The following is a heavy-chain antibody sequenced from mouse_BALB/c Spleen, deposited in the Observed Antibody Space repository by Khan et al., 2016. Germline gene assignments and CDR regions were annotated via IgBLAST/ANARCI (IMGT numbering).Heavy chain of an antibody. Sequence: QIQLVQSGPELKKPGETVKISCKASGYTFTNYGLNWVQPAPGKGLSWMGLIATYTGESTYADDFKGRFAFSLETSASTAYLQINNLKNEDMATYFCARRRQLDLYYAMDYWGQGTSVTVSS. CDR3: ARRRQLDLYYAMDY. J-gene: IGHJ4*01. V-gene: IGHV9-1*02. CDR2: IATYTGES. D-gene: IGHD6-1*01. CDR1: GYTFTNYG.